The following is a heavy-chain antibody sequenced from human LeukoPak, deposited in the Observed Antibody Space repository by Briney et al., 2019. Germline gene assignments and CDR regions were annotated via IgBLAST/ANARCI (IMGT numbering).Heavy chain of an antibody. J-gene: IGHJ4*02. CDR1: GGSFSGYY. CDR2: INHSGST. CDR3: ARGRYGSGTYPPGY. V-gene: IGHV4-34*01. D-gene: IGHD3-10*01. Sequence: PSETLSLTCAVYGGSFSGYYWNWIRQPPGKGWEWIGEINHSGSTNYNPSLTSRVTISVDTSKNQFSLNLRSVTAADTAVYYCARGRYGSGTYPPGYWGQGTLVTVSS.